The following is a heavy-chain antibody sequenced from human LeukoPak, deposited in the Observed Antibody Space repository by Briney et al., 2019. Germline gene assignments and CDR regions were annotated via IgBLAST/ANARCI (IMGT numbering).Heavy chain of an antibody. D-gene: IGHD2-2*01. J-gene: IGHJ6*03. V-gene: IGHV3-53*01. Sequence: PGGSLRLSCAASGFSVTRHYMHWVRQAPGKGLEWVSFIYRDGRSYPADSVEGRFSISRDDSKNTVFLQMNNLRVEDTAVYYCAREPAIMRLNDYYYYFDVWGKGTSVTVSS. CDR3: AREPAIMRLNDYYYYFDV. CDR1: GFSVTRHY. CDR2: IYRDGRS.